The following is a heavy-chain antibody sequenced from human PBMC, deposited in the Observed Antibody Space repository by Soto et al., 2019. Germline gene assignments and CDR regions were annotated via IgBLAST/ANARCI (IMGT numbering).Heavy chain of an antibody. CDR3: ALRAAFAGY. D-gene: IGHD2-2*01. J-gene: IGHJ4*02. V-gene: IGHV1-8*02. CDR2: MNANNGNT. CDR1: GYTFTSYG. Sequence: GASVKVSCKASGYTFTSYGISWVRQAPGQGLEWMGWMNANNGNTDYAQKFQGRVTMTRNTSISTAYMELSSLRSEDTAVYYCALRAAFAGYWGQGTLVTVSS.